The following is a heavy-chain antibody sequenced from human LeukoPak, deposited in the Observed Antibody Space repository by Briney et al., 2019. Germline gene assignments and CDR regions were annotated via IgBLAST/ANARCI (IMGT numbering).Heavy chain of an antibody. Sequence: SETLSLTCTVSGYSIRSGYFWGWVRQPPGKGLEWVGSMYHGGNPNYNPSLKSRVTISLDTSKNQVSLNLRSVTAADTAVYYCVYYYGSGSVEYWGQGTLVTVSS. CDR3: VYYYGSGSVEY. CDR1: GYSIRSGYF. J-gene: IGHJ4*02. V-gene: IGHV4-38-2*02. CDR2: MYHGGNP. D-gene: IGHD3-10*01.